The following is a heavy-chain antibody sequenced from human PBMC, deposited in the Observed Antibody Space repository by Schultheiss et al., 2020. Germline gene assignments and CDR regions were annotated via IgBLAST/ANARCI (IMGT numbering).Heavy chain of an antibody. D-gene: IGHD6-13*01. CDR2: INHSGST. Sequence: SETLSLTCAVYGGSFSGYYWSWIRQPPGKGLEWFGEINHSGSTNYIPSHKSRVTISVDTSKNQFSLKLSSVTAADTAVYYCARRGVTAAGNFDYWGQGTLVTVSS. CDR3: ARRGVTAAGNFDY. CDR1: GGSFSGYY. J-gene: IGHJ4*02. V-gene: IGHV4-34*01.